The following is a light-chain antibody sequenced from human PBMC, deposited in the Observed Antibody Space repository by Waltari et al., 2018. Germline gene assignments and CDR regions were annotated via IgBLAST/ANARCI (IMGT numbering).Light chain of an antibody. CDR1: QSVSSRY. Sequence: EIVLTQSPGTLSLSPGERATLSCRTSQSVSSRYLAWYQQKPGQSPRLLIYGVSSRAPGVPDRFSGSGSGTEITLTISSLQSEDFAVYYCQHYNNWSAFGQGTKVEIK. J-gene: IGKJ1*01. CDR2: GVS. CDR3: QHYNNWSA. V-gene: IGKV3-20*01.